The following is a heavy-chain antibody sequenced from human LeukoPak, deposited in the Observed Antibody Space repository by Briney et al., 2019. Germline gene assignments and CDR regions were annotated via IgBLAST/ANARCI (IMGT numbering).Heavy chain of an antibody. Sequence: SETLSLTCSVSGASISDSYWTWIRQPPGKTLEWIGYIYYTGDNDYNPSLKSRVTMSVDTSKSHLSLKLTSVTAADTAVYYCARFTARAREIDYWGQGILVTVSS. CDR1: GASISDSY. CDR2: IYYTGDN. V-gene: IGHV4-59*08. D-gene: IGHD6-6*01. J-gene: IGHJ4*02. CDR3: ARFTARAREIDY.